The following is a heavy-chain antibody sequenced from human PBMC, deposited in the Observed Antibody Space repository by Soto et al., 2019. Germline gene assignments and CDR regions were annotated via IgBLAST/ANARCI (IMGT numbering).Heavy chain of an antibody. V-gene: IGHV1-69*01. J-gene: IGHJ4*02. D-gene: IGHD1-26*01. CDR1: GGTFSSYA. CDR2: IIPIFGTA. Sequence: QVQLVQSGAEVKKPGSSVKVSCKASGGTFSSYAISWVRQAPGQGLEWMGGIIPIFGTANYAQKFQGRVTITADESTSTAYMELSSLRSEDTTVYYCARDMRWAYSGSYSLWDWGQGTLVTVSS. CDR3: ARDMRWAYSGSYSLWD.